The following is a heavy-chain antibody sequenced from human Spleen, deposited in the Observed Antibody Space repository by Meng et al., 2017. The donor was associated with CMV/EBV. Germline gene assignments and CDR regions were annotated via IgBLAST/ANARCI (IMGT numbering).Heavy chain of an antibody. CDR3: ARPRGYSYGPLDY. CDR2: INPSGSST. CDR1: GQNFARYY. D-gene: IGHD5-18*01. J-gene: IGHJ4*02. Sequence: ASGQNFARYYMHWVRQAPGQGPEWVGIINPSGSSTSNAQKFQGRVTMTRDTSTSTVYMELSSLRSEDTAVYYCARPRGYSYGPLDYWGQGTLVTVSS. V-gene: IGHV1-46*01.